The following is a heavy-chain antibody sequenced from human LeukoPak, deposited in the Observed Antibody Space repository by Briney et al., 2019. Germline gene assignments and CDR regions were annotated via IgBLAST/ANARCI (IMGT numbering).Heavy chain of an antibody. CDR1: GGSFSGYY. CDR3: ARDNRRGIRWFDP. V-gene: IGHV4-34*01. D-gene: IGHD2-15*01. J-gene: IGHJ5*02. Sequence: SETLSLTCAVYGGSFSGYYWSWIRQPPGKGLEWIGEINHSGSTNYNPSLKSRVTISVDTSKNQFSLKLSSVTAADTAVYYCARDNRRGIRWFDPWGQGTLVTVSS. CDR2: INHSGST.